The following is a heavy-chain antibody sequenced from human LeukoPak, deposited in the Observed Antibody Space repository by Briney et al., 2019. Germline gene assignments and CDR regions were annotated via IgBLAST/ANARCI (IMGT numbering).Heavy chain of an antibody. CDR1: GFTFDDYA. D-gene: IGHD4-17*01. J-gene: IGHJ3*02. Sequence: PGGSLRLSCAASGFTFDDYAMHWVRQAPGKGLEWVSNISWNSGSIGYADSVEGRFTISRDNAKNSLYLQMNSLRVEDTALYYCAKDTTRYGDSDAFDIWGQGTMVTVSS. CDR2: ISWNSGSI. V-gene: IGHV3-9*01. CDR3: AKDTTRYGDSDAFDI.